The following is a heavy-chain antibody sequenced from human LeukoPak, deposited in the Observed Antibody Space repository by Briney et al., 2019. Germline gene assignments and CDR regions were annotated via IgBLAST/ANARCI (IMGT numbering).Heavy chain of an antibody. Sequence: GGSLRLSCAASGFTFSGSAMHWVRQASGKGLEWVGRIRSKANSYATAYAASVKGRFTISRDDSKNTAYLQMNGLKTEDTAVYYCTSSYSGCFPWGQGTLVTVSS. V-gene: IGHV3-73*01. J-gene: IGHJ4*02. CDR3: TSSYSGCFP. CDR1: GFTFSGSA. D-gene: IGHD6-19*01. CDR2: IRSKANSYAT.